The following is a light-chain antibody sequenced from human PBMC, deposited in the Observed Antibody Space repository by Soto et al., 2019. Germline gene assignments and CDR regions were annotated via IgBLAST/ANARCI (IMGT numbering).Light chain of an antibody. Sequence: DIQMTQSPSSVSASVGDRVTITCRASQGISSWLAWYQQKPGKAPKLLIYAASSLQSGVPSRFMRRGSGTDITISISSMMSEDFATYYCLQAISSTFSFGSGTILHIE. CDR1: QGISSW. V-gene: IGKV1-12*01. CDR2: AAS. CDR3: LQAISSTFS. J-gene: IGKJ3*01.